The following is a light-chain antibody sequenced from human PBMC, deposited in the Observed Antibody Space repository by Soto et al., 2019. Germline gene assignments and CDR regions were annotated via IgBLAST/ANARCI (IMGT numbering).Light chain of an antibody. CDR3: SSYTRTSTYV. CDR2: DVT. CDR1: SSDVGAYNY. J-gene: IGLJ1*01. V-gene: IGLV2-14*01. Sequence: QSALTQPASVSGSPGQSITISCTGTSSDVGAYNYVSWYQQHPGKVHKLMIYDVTNRPSGVSNRFSGSKSGNTASLTISGLQAEDEADYYCSSYTRTSTYVFGAGTKVTVL.